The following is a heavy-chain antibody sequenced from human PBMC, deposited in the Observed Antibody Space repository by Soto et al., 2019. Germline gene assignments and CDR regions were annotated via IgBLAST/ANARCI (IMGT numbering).Heavy chain of an antibody. D-gene: IGHD3-16*01. J-gene: IGHJ6*02. CDR1: GGFISSGGYS. CDR2: IYPTGKT. V-gene: IGHV4-30-2*01. CDR3: ARAPPGPAPRWGV. Sequence: QSLTCAVAGGFISSGGYSWSCIRQTPGKGLEWIGYIYPTGKTYYNPSLENRVTISIDTSKNQFSLQLTSVTAADTAVYYCARAPPGPAPRWGVWGHGTTVTVSS.